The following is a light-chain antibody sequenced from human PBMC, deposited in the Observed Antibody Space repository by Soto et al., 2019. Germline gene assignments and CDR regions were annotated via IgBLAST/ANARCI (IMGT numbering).Light chain of an antibody. V-gene: IGKV1-39*01. CDR3: QQSHTTPWT. Sequence: DIQMTQSPSSLSASVGDRVTITCRASQSITSSLNWYYQKPGKGPKVLIYAASSLQGGVPSRFSGSGSGTDFTLTISSLQPEDVATYYCQQSHTTPWTFGQGTKVEIK. CDR2: AAS. CDR1: QSITSS. J-gene: IGKJ1*01.